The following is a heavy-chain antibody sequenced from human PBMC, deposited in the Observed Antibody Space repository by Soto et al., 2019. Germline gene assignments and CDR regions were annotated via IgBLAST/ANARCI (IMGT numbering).Heavy chain of an antibody. CDR2: INTYNGNT. Sequence: QVQLVQSGAEVKKPGASVKVSCKASGYTFTSYGISWVRQAPGQGLEWMGWINTYNGNTKYAQKLQGRVTMTTDTSTSTAYTDLRSLRSDDTAVYYCARSWGVFNVPFDYWGQGTLVTVSS. CDR3: ARSWGVFNVPFDY. V-gene: IGHV1-18*01. J-gene: IGHJ4*02. CDR1: GYTFTSYG. D-gene: IGHD3-10*02.